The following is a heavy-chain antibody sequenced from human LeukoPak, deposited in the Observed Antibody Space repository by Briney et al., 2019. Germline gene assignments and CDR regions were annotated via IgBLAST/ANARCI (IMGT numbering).Heavy chain of an antibody. D-gene: IGHD3-10*01. CDR1: GYTFTGYY. V-gene: IGHV1-2*02. CDR2: INPYSGDT. CDR3: ARGRGNYGSGSYSKYYFMDV. J-gene: IGHJ6*03. Sequence: ASVKVSCKASGYTFTGYYMHWVRQAPGQGLEWMGWINPYSGDTNYAQKFQGSVTMTRDTSISTAYMEVSSLRSDDTAVYYCARGRGNYGSGSYSKYYFMDVWGKGTTVTIS.